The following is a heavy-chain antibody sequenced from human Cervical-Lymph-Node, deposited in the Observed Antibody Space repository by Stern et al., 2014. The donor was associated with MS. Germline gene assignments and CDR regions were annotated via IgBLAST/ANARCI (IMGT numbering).Heavy chain of an antibody. J-gene: IGHJ3*01. D-gene: IGHD3-10*01. CDR1: GFSFSNYA. V-gene: IGHV3-30*01. Sequence: VQLVESGGGVVQPGRSLRLSCAASGFSFSNYAVHWVRQAPGKGLEWVAVASYDGNKYYADSVKGRFTVSRDNSKNALYLQMNSLRTEDTAVYYCARDRGIDDAFDLWGQGTMVTVSA. CDR2: ASYDGNK. CDR3: ARDRGIDDAFDL.